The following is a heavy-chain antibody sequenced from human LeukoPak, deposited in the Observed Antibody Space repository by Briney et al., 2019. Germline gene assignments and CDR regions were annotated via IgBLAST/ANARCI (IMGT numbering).Heavy chain of an antibody. Sequence: GGSLRLSCAASGFTFSSYAMSWVRQAPGKGLEWVSAISGSGGSTYYADSVKGRFTISRDNSKNTLYLQMNSLRAEDTAVYYCARDVGIRSYFDYWGQGTLVTVSS. CDR3: ARDVGIRSYFDY. CDR2: ISGSGGST. V-gene: IGHV3-23*01. J-gene: IGHJ4*02. CDR1: GFTFSSYA. D-gene: IGHD2-21*01.